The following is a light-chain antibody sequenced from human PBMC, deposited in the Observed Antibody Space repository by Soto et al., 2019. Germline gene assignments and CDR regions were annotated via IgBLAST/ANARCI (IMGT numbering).Light chain of an antibody. CDR1: QSISSW. J-gene: IGKJ1*01. CDR2: DAS. V-gene: IGKV1-5*01. CDR3: QQYYSWMWT. Sequence: DIQMTQSPSTLSASVGDRVTITCRASQSISSWLAWYQQKPGKAPKLLIYDASSLESGVPSRFSGSGSGTEFTLATSSLQPDDFATYYCQQYYSWMWTFGQGTKVDIX.